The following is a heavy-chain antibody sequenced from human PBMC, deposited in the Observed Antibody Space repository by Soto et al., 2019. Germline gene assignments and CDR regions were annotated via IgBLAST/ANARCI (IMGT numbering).Heavy chain of an antibody. Sequence: ASVKVSCKASGSTFTSYAMHWVRQAPGQRLEWMGWINAGNGNTKYSQKFQGRVTITRDTSASTAYMELSSLRSEDTAVYYCARDTDYDYVWGSYRYSSPNLLFDYWGQGTLVTVSS. CDR3: ARDTDYDYVWGSYRYSSPNLLFDY. D-gene: IGHD3-16*02. CDR1: GSTFTSYA. CDR2: INAGNGNT. V-gene: IGHV1-3*01. J-gene: IGHJ4*02.